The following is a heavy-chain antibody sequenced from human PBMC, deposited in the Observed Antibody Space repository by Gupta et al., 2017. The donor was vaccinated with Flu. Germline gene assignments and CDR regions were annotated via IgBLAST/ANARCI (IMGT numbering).Heavy chain of an antibody. D-gene: IGHD4-17*01. J-gene: IGHJ4*02. CDR3: ATVTSGC. Sequence: SYLQWVRQAPRKGLVWVSRINPDGSSTTYAESVKGRFTISRDNAKNTLYLQMNSLGDDDTAVYYCATVTSGCWGQGTLVTVSS. CDR2: INPDGSST. V-gene: IGHV3-74*03. CDR1: SY.